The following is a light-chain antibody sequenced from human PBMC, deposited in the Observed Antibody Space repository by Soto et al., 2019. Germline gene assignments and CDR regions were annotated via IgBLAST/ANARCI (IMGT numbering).Light chain of an antibody. V-gene: IGLV1-51*02. J-gene: IGLJ2*01. Sequence: QSVLTQPPSVSAAPGQKVTISCSGSSSNIGNNYVSWYQQLPGTAPKLLIYENNKRPSGIPDRFSGSKSGTSATLGITGLQTGDEADYYCGTWDSSLSVVFDGGTKLTVL. CDR1: SSNIGNNY. CDR3: GTWDSSLSVV. CDR2: ENN.